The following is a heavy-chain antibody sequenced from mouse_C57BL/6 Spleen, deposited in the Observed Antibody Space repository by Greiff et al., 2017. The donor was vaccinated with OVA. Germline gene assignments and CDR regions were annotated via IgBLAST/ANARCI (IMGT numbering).Heavy chain of an antibody. J-gene: IGHJ2*01. CDR3: ARIESGGYYFDD. CDR1: GYTFTSYW. D-gene: IGHD1-3*01. CDR2: INPSSGYT. V-gene: IGHV1-7*01. Sequence: VKLQESGAELAKPGASVKLSCKASGYTFTSYWMHWVKQRPGQGLEWIGYINPSSGYTKYNQKFKDKATLTADQSSSTAYMQLSSLTYEDSAVYYCARIESGGYYFDDWGKGTTLTVSS.